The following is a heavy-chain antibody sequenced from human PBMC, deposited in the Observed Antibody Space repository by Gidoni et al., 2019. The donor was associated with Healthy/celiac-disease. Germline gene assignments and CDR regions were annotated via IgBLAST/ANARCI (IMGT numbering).Heavy chain of an antibody. CDR3: AKDKLFRAPSETYYMDV. D-gene: IGHD2-21*01. Sequence: QVQLVESGGGVVQPGQSLRLSCAASGFTFSSYGMHWVRQAPGKGLEWVAVISYDGSNKYYADSVKGRFTISRDNSKNTLYLQMNSLRAEDTAVYYCAKDKLFRAPSETYYMDVWGKGTTVTVSS. J-gene: IGHJ6*03. V-gene: IGHV3-30*18. CDR1: GFTFSSYG. CDR2: ISYDGSNK.